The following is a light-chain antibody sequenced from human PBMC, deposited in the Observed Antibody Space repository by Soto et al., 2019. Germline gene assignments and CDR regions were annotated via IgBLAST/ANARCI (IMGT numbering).Light chain of an antibody. CDR2: DAS. V-gene: IGKV1-33*01. CDR1: QDISNY. CDR3: QQYDNLPLT. J-gene: IGKJ4*01. Sequence: DIRITQSPSSLSASVGDRVTITCQASQDISNYLNWYQQKPGKAPKLLIYDASNLETGVPSRFSGSGSGTDFTFTISSLQPEDIATYYCQQYDNLPLTFGGGTKADIK.